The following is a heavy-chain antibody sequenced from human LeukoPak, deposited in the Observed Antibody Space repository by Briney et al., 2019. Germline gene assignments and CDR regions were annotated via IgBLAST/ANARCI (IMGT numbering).Heavy chain of an antibody. D-gene: IGHD2-15*01. CDR2: IYYSGST. CDR3: ARRGYSLDY. CDR1: GGSISSSSYY. V-gene: IGHV4-39*01. J-gene: IGHJ4*02. Sequence: SETLSLTCTVSGGSISSSSYYWGWIRQPPGKGLEWIGSIYYSGSTYYNPSLKSRVTISIDTSKNQFSLKLSSVTAADTAVYYCARRGYSLDYWGQGTLVTVSS.